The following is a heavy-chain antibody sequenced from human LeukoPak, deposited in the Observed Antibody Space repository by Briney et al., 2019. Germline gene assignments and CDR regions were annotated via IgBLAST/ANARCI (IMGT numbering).Heavy chain of an antibody. V-gene: IGHV4-59*01. CDR1: GGSISSYY. Sequence: SETLSLTCTVSGGSISSYYWSWIRQPPGKELEWIGYIYNSGSTNYNPPPKSRVTISVATSKNQFSLKLSSVTAADTAVYYCARDSLTIHAFDIWGQGTMVTVSS. J-gene: IGHJ3*02. CDR3: ARDSLTIHAFDI. D-gene: IGHD3-3*01. CDR2: IYNSGST.